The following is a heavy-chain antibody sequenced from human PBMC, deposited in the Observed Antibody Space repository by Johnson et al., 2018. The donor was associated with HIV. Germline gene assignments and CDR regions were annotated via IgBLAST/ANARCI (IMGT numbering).Heavy chain of an antibody. CDR3: TTDPIVAAGHDAFDI. D-gene: IGHD6-13*01. Sequence: VQLVESGGGLVQPGGSLRLSCAASGFTFSSYDMHWVRQATGKGLEWVSAIGTAGDTYYPGSVKGRFTISRENAKNSLYLQMNSLKTEDTAVYYCTTDPIVAAGHDAFDIWGQGTMVTVSS. V-gene: IGHV3-13*01. CDR2: IGTAGDT. CDR1: GFTFSSYD. J-gene: IGHJ3*02.